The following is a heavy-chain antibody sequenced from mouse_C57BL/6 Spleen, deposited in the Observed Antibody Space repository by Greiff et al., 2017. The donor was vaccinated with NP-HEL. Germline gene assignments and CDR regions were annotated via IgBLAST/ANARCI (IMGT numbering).Heavy chain of an antibody. V-gene: IGHV8-8*01. Sequence: QVTLKVSGPGILQPSQTLSLTCSFSGFSLSTFGMGLGWIRQPSGKGLEWLAHIWWDDDKSYNPALKSRLTISKDTSKNQVFLKIANVDTADTATYYCAFITTVVATDYYAMDYWGQGTSVTVSS. J-gene: IGHJ4*01. CDR2: IWWDDDK. CDR1: GFSLSTFGMG. D-gene: IGHD1-1*01. CDR3: AFITTVVATDYYAMDY.